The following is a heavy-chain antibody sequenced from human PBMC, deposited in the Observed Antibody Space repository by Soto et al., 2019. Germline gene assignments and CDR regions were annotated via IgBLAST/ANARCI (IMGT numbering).Heavy chain of an antibody. D-gene: IGHD3-9*01. V-gene: IGHV3-7*03. Sequence: PVGSLRLSCATSGFTFSDYWMSWVRQAPGKWPEWVASIKQDGSQQDYDDSVKGRFTISRDNAKNSVYLQVNRLRVEDTAVYYCARDSLVMGYYFDYWGQGTQVTVSS. CDR3: ARDSLVMGYYFDY. CDR2: IKQDGSQQ. J-gene: IGHJ4*02. CDR1: GFTFSDYW.